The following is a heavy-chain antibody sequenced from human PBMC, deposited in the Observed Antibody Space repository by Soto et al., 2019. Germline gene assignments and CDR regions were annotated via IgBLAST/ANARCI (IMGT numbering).Heavy chain of an antibody. J-gene: IGHJ4*02. CDR3: ARRNYCDLRDY. V-gene: IGHV4-39*01. Sequence: QLQLQESGPGLVKPSETLSLTCTVSGGSISSSSYYWGWIRQPPGKGLEWIGSIYYSGSTYYNPSLKSRVTMAVDTSKSQFSLKLGSVTAADTAVYYWARRNYCDLRDYWGQGTLVMVSS. D-gene: IGHD3-22*01. CDR2: IYYSGST. CDR1: GGSISSSSYY.